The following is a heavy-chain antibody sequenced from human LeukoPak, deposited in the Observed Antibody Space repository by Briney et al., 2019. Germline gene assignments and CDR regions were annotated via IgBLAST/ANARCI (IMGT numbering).Heavy chain of an antibody. CDR3: ARDEAAADAFDI. V-gene: IGHV4-59*01. D-gene: IGHD6-13*01. CDR1: GGSISSYY. J-gene: IGHJ3*02. CDR2: IYYSGST. Sequence: SETLSLTCTVSGGSISSYYWSWIRQPPGKGLEWIGYIYYSGSTNYNPSLKSRVTISVDTSKNQFSLKLSSVTAADTAVYYCARDEAAADAFDIWGQGTMVTVSS.